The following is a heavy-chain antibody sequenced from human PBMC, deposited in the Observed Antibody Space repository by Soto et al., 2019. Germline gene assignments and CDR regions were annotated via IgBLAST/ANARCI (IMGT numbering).Heavy chain of an antibody. V-gene: IGHV3-11*06. CDR2: SSNSGTFT. D-gene: IGHD1-1*01. CDR3: ARSGDNYNLLGY. Sequence: QVQLVESGGGLVKPGGSLRLSCEGSGFTFSDYYMSWIRQAPGKGLEWISYSSNSGTFTKYADSVKGRFSISRDNTKNLLFLQMNSLRAEDTALYYCARSGDNYNLLGYWGQGTPVTVSS. J-gene: IGHJ4*02. CDR1: GFTFSDYY.